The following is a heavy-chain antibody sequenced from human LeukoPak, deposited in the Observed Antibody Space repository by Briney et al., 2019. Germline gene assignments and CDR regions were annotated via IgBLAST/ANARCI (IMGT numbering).Heavy chain of an antibody. CDR1: GYTFTSYD. J-gene: IGHJ4*02. Sequence: ASVKVSCKASGYTFTSYDINWVRQATGQGLEWMGWMNPNSGNTGYAQKFQGRVTMTRNTSISTAYMELSSLRSEDTAVYYCARGGDSSGLTDFDYWGQGTLVTVSS. V-gene: IGHV1-8*01. CDR3: ARGGDSSGLTDFDY. D-gene: IGHD6-19*01. CDR2: MNPNSGNT.